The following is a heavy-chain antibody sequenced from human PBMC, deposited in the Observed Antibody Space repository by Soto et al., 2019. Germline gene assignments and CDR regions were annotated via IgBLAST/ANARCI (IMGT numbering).Heavy chain of an antibody. CDR2: INPNSGGT. J-gene: IGHJ4*02. Sequence: ASVKVSCKASGYTFTGYYIHWGRQAPGQGLEWMGWINPNSGGTHYAQKFQGRVTMTRDTSTSTAYMELSSLTSDDTAVYYCARHSGYDYVFDYWGQGTLVTVSS. D-gene: IGHD5-12*01. V-gene: IGHV1-2*02. CDR3: ARHSGYDYVFDY. CDR1: GYTFTGYY.